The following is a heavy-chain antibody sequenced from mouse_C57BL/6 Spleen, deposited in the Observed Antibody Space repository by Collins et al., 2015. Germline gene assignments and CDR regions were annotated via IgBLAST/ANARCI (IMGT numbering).Heavy chain of an antibody. CDR1: GFTFSDYG. CDR3: TRKYYGNFDY. J-gene: IGHJ2*01. CDR2: ISSGSSII. D-gene: IGHD1-1*01. Sequence: EVQLVESGGGLVKPGGSLKLSCAASGFTFSDYGMHWVRQAPEKGLEWVAYISSGSSIIYYADTVKGRFTISRDNAKNTLFLQMTSLRSEDTAMYYCTRKYYGNFDYWGQGTTLTVSS. V-gene: IGHV5-17*01.